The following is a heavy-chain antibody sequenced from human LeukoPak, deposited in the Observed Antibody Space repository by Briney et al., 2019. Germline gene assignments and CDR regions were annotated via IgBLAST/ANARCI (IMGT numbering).Heavy chain of an antibody. J-gene: IGHJ4*02. Sequence: ASVTVSCKASGYTFTGYYMHWVRQAPGQGLEWMGWINPNSGGTNYAQKFQGRVTMTRDTSISTAYMELSRLRSDDTAVYYCARVLRDGYNCNYWGQGTLVTVSS. V-gene: IGHV1-2*02. D-gene: IGHD5-24*01. CDR2: INPNSGGT. CDR1: GYTFTGYY. CDR3: ARVLRDGYNCNY.